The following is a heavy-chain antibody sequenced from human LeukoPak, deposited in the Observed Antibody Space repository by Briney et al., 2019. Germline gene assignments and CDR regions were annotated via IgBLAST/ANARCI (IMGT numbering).Heavy chain of an antibody. Sequence: GRSLRLSCAASGFTFSSYAMHWVRQAPGKGLEWVAVISYDGSNKYYADSVKGRFTISRDNSKNTLHLQMNSLRAEDTAVYYCARNYYDSSGYYFTTIFDYWGQGTLVTVSS. D-gene: IGHD3-22*01. V-gene: IGHV3-30-3*01. CDR3: ARNYYDSSGYYFTTIFDY. CDR1: GFTFSSYA. CDR2: ISYDGSNK. J-gene: IGHJ4*02.